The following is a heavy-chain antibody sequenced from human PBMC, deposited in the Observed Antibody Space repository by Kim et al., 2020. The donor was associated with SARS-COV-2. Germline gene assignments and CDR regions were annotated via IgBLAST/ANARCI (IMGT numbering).Heavy chain of an antibody. J-gene: IGHJ4*02. CDR1: GFTVSSNY. V-gene: IGHV3-53*01. CDR2: IYSGGST. D-gene: IGHD3-10*01. CDR3: ARDNIGSGGFDY. Sequence: GGYLRLSCAASGFTVSSNYMSWVRQAPGKGLEWVSVIYSGGSTYYADSVKGRFTISRDNSKNTLYLQMNSLRAEDTAVYYCARDNIGSGGFDYWGQGTLVTVSS.